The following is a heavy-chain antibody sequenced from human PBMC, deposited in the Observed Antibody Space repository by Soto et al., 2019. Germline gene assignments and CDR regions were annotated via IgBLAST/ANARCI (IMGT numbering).Heavy chain of an antibody. V-gene: IGHV4-61*01. D-gene: IGHD3-10*01. CDR1: GGSVSSGSYY. J-gene: IGHJ6*02. Sequence: SETLSLTCTVSGGSVSSGSYYWSWIRQPPGKGLEWIGYIYYSGSTNYNPDLKSRVTISVDTSKKQFSLKLSSVTAAEAAEYYCARSRIAVVRGVIGGMDVWGQGTTVTVSS. CDR2: IYYSGST. CDR3: ARSRIAVVRGVIGGMDV.